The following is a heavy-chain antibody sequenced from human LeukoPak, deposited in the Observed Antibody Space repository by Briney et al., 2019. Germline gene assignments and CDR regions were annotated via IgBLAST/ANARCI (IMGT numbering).Heavy chain of an antibody. V-gene: IGHV3-7*01. D-gene: IGHD3-22*01. CDR1: GFTFSNSW. J-gene: IGHJ4*02. CDR3: ARDAPGAYYYS. CDR2: INEDGSEK. Sequence: AGGSLRLSCAASGFTFSNSWMTWFRQAPGKGLEWVAQINEDGSEKYYLDSVKGRFTISRDNAKNSLYLQMSSLRAEDTALYYCARDAPGAYYYSWGQGTLVTVSS.